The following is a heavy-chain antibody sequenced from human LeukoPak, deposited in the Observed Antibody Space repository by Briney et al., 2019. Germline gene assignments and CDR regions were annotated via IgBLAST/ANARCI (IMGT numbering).Heavy chain of an antibody. CDR1: GGSFSGYY. D-gene: IGHD6-19*01. V-gene: IGHV4-34*01. CDR2: INHSGST. Sequence: SSETLSLTCAVYGGSFSGYYWSWIRQPPGKGLEWIGEINHSGSTNYNPSLKSRVTISVDTSKNQFSLKLSSVTAADTAVYYCARERIAVAGTTRRRYGMDVWGQGTTVTVSS. J-gene: IGHJ6*02. CDR3: ARERIAVAGTTRRRYGMDV.